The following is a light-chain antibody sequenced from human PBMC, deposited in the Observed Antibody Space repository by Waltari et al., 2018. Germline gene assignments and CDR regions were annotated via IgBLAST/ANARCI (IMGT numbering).Light chain of an antibody. CDR1: SLRSYY. CDR3: HSRDASGVGGT. CDR2: DKN. V-gene: IGLV3-19*01. Sequence: TQDPAVSVAMGQTVRITCQVDSLRSYYASGYRQRPSQAPILVMYDKNNRPSGVPDRFSGSSSDNTASLTITGAQAEDEAYYYCHSRDASGVGGTFGGGTKLTVL. J-gene: IGLJ3*02.